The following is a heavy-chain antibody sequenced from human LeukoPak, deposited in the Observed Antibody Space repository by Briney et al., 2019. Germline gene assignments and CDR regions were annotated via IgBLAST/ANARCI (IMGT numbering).Heavy chain of an antibody. J-gene: IGHJ5*02. D-gene: IGHD3-10*01. V-gene: IGHV3-30-3*01. CDR1: GFTFSSYA. CDR3: VTHYGSGSYYADWFDP. Sequence: PGRSLRLSCAASGFTFSSYAMHWVRQAPGKGLEWVAVISYDGSNKYYADSVKGRFTISRDNSKNTLYLQMNSLRAEDTAVYYCVTHYGSGSYYADWFDPWGQGTLVTVSS. CDR2: ISYDGSNK.